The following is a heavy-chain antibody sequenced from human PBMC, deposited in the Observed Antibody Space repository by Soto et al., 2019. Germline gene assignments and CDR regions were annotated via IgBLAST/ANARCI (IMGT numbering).Heavy chain of an antibody. V-gene: IGHV4-34*01. CDR1: GGSFGGYY. CDR2: INHSGST. J-gene: IGHJ5*02. D-gene: IGHD2-15*01. Sequence: QVQLQQWGAGLLKPSETLSLTCAVYGGSFGGYYWSWIRQPPGKGLEWIGEINHSGSTNYNPSLKSRVTISVDTSKNQFSLKLSSVTAADTAVYYCARGPRRGYIVVVVAATRGWFDPWGQGTLVTVSS. CDR3: ARGPRRGYIVVVVAATRGWFDP.